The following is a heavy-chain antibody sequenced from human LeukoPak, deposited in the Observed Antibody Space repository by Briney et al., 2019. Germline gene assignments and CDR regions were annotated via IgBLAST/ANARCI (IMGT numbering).Heavy chain of an antibody. Sequence: SETLSLTCTVSGGSISSYYWGWIRQPPGKGLEWIGSIYYSGSTYYNPSLKSRVTISVDTSKNQFSLKLSSVTAADTAVYYCARQSIFLRLGELSLCGAFDYWGQGTLVAVSS. CDR3: ARQSIFLRLGELSLCGAFDY. V-gene: IGHV4-39*01. CDR2: IYYSGST. CDR1: GGSISSYY. D-gene: IGHD3-16*02. J-gene: IGHJ4*02.